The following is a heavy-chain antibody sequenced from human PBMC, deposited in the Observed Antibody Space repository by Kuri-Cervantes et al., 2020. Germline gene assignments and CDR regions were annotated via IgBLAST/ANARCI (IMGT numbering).Heavy chain of an antibody. CDR3: ATTTYYYDSSGYSWFDP. J-gene: IGHJ5*02. CDR2: MNPNSGNT. V-gene: IGHV1-8*01. Sequence: ASVKVSCKAPGYTFTSYDINWVRQATGQGLEWMGWMNPNSGNTGYAQKFQGRVTITADESTSTAYMELSSLRSEDTAVYYCATTTYYYDSSGYSWFDPWGQGTLVTVSS. D-gene: IGHD3-22*01. CDR1: GYTFTSYD.